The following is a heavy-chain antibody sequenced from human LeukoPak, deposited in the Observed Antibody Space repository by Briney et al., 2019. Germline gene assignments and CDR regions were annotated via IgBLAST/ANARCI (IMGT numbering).Heavy chain of an antibody. CDR3: AREVGGSAFDI. CDR2: ISSSGTYK. D-gene: IGHD3-16*01. J-gene: IGHJ3*02. CDR1: GLTLSSYS. V-gene: IGHV3-21*04. Sequence: GGSLRLPCALSGLTLSSYSMSWVRQAPGKGLEWVSSISSSGTYKYYADSVKGRFTISRDNAKNSLYLQMNSLRAEDTAVYYCAREVGGSAFDIWGQGTMVTVSS.